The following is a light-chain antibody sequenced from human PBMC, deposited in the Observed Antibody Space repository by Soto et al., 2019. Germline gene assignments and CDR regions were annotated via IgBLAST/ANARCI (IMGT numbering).Light chain of an antibody. V-gene: IGLV4-69*01. CDR3: QTWGTGIHVV. CDR2: LDSDGSH. CDR1: SGHSSYA. Sequence: QLVLTQSPSASASLGPSVKLTCTLSSGHSSYAIAWHQQQPETGPRYLMKLDSDGSHTKGDAIPDRFSGSSSGAERYLTISSLQSEDEADYYCQTWGTGIHVVFGGGTKLTVL. J-gene: IGLJ2*01.